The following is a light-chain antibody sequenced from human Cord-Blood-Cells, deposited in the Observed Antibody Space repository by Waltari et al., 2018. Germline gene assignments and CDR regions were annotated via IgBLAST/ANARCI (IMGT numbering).Light chain of an antibody. CDR3: QQYNNGPPIT. J-gene: IGKJ3*01. V-gene: IGKV3-15*01. Sequence: EIVMTQSPATLSVSPGDRATLSCTASPSVSSNLAFYQQRPGQSPRLLIYGASTRATGIPARFSGCGSVTECTITISSLQSEDFAVYYCQQYNNGPPITFGPGTKVDIK. CDR2: GAS. CDR1: PSVSSN.